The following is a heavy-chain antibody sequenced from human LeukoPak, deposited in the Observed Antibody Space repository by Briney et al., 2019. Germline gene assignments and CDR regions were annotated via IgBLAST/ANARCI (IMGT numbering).Heavy chain of an antibody. D-gene: IGHD2-2*01. V-gene: IGHV3-30*18. CDR3: AKEGDIVIVPTGVVDY. Sequence: GGSLRLSCAASGFTFSRYDMHWVRQAPGKGLDWVAVILKDGGNKYYADSVKGRFTISRDNSKNTLYLQMNSLRAEDTAVYFCAKEGDIVIVPTGVVDYWGQGTLVTVSS. J-gene: IGHJ4*02. CDR1: GFTFSRYD. CDR2: ILKDGGNK.